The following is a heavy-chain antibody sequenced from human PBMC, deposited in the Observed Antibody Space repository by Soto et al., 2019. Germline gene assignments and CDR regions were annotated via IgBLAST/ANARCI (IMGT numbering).Heavy chain of an antibody. CDR1: GYTFTGYY. V-gene: IGHV1-2*02. CDR3: ARDLYHWNDVAFDY. CDR2: INPNSGGT. D-gene: IGHD1-20*01. Sequence: ASVKVSCKTSGYTFTGYYMHWVRQAPGQGLEWMGWINPNSGGTNYAQKFQGRVTMTRDTSISKAYMELSRLRSDDTAVYYCARDLYHWNDVAFDYWGQGTRVTVSS. J-gene: IGHJ4*02.